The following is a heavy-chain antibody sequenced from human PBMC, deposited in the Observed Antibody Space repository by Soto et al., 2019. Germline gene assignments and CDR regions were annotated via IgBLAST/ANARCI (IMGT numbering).Heavy chain of an antibody. CDR2: IYWGDDK. D-gene: IGHD3-10*01. Sequence: QITLKESGPTLVKPTQTLTLTCTFSGFSLSTSGVGVAWIRQPPGKALEWLALIYWGDDKRYSPSLKSRLTITKDTSKNQVVLTMTNMDPVDTATYYCATHVSGTYYNPLYNWFDPWGQGTLVTVSS. CDR1: GFSLSTSGVG. J-gene: IGHJ5*02. CDR3: ATHVSGTYYNPLYNWFDP. V-gene: IGHV2-5*02.